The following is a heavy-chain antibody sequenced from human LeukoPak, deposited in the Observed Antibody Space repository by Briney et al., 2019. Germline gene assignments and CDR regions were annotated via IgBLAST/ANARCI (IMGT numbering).Heavy chain of an antibody. Sequence: GGSMRLSRPVYGPTSTTYSFNCVPQAPGTGLGRASPITSNSRFIFYADLVKGRLTISRDNGKISLYLQMNSLRGEDTAVYYCAKELGYSSSWDYCYYYMDVWGKGTTVTVSS. CDR2: ITSNSRFI. V-gene: IGHV3-21*01. J-gene: IGHJ6*03. D-gene: IGHD6-13*01. CDR1: GPTSTTYS. CDR3: AKELGYSSSWDYCYYYMDV.